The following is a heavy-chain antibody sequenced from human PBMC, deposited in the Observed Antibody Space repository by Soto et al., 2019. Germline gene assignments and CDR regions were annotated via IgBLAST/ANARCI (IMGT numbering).Heavy chain of an antibody. V-gene: IGHV3-53*01. CDR1: GFTVSSNY. Sequence: GGSLRLSCAASGFTVSSNYMSWVRQAPGKGLEWVSGSYSGGRTYFADSVKGRFTISRDSFKNMLYLQMDSLRAEDTAVYFCARGYGAGSYFSDHWGQGTLVTVSS. CDR2: SYSGGRT. J-gene: IGHJ5*02. CDR3: ARGYGAGSYFSDH. D-gene: IGHD3-10*01.